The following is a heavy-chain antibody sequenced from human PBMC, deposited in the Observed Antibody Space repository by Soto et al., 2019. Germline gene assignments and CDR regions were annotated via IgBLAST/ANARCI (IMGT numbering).Heavy chain of an antibody. CDR1: GNTSTTYY. CDR2: INPRDGGT. V-gene: IGHV1-46*03. Sequence: ASVKVSCKASGNTSTTYYVHWVRQAPGQGLEWMGVINPRDGGTSYAQKFQGRVTMTRDTSTSTVYMELSSLRSEDTAMYYCARRGYCSGGSCPLGFDYWGQGTLVTVSS. CDR3: ARRGYCSGGSCPLGFDY. J-gene: IGHJ4*02. D-gene: IGHD2-15*01.